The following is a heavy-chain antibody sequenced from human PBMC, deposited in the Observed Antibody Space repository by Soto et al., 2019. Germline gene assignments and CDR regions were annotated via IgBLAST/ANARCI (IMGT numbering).Heavy chain of an antibody. CDR2: IYDSGST. CDR1: GGSFSTYY. V-gene: IGHV4-59*01. J-gene: IGHJ6*02. D-gene: IGHD3-10*01. Sequence: SETLSLTCTVSGGSFSTYYWNWIRQPPGKGLEWIGYIYDSGSTNYNPPVKSRVTISVDTSKNQFSLKLSSVTAADTAVYYCARDAYYYGSGSSHYYGMDVWGQGTTVTVSS. CDR3: ARDAYYYGSGSSHYYGMDV.